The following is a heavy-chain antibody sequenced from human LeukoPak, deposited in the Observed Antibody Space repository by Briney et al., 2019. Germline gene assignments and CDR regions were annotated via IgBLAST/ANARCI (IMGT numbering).Heavy chain of an antibody. D-gene: IGHD2-21*02. Sequence: ASVKVSCKASGYTFTSYYMHWVRQAPGQGLERMGIINPSGGSTSYAQKFQGRVTMTRGTSTSTVYMELSSLRSEDTAVYYCARGSGYCGGDCYLDYWGQGTLVTVSS. CDR1: GYTFTSYY. CDR2: INPSGGST. V-gene: IGHV1-46*01. CDR3: ARGSGYCGGDCYLDY. J-gene: IGHJ4*02.